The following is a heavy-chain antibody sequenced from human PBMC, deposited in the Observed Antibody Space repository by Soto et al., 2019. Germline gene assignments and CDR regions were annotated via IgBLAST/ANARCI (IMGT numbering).Heavy chain of an antibody. Sequence: QMQLVQSGAEVKKPGSSVKVSCKASGGTFSSYAISWVRQAPGQGLEWLGEIIPIFGTTKYAQNLQGRVTLTADKSTSTAYMELSSLGSEDTAVYYCAREGRVTTGRVVIRCGMDVWGQGTTVTVSS. V-gene: IGHV1-69*06. CDR2: IIPIFGTT. J-gene: IGHJ6*02. D-gene: IGHD3-10*01. CDR1: GGTFSSYA. CDR3: AREGRVTTGRVVIRCGMDV.